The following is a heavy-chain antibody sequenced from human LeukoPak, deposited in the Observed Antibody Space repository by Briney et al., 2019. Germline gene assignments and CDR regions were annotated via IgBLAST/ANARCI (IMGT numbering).Heavy chain of an antibody. Sequence: SSETLSLTCTVSGGSISSSYYWGWTRQPPGKGLEWIGSIYSSGSTYYNPSLKSRVTISVDTSKNQFSLELSSVTAADTALYYCARDGDYYDSSGLYYFDYWGQGTLVTVSS. D-gene: IGHD3-22*01. CDR1: GGSISSSYY. CDR3: ARDGDYYDSSGLYYFDY. CDR2: IYSSGST. J-gene: IGHJ4*02. V-gene: IGHV4-39*07.